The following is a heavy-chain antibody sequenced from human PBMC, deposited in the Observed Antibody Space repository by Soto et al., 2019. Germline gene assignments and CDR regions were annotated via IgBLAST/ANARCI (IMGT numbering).Heavy chain of an antibody. CDR2: ISYDGSNK. CDR1: GFTFSSYA. V-gene: IGHV3-30-3*01. D-gene: IGHD6-6*01. Sequence: QVQLVESGGGVVQPGRSLRLSCAASGFTFSSYAMHWVRQAPGKGLEWVAVISYDGSNKYYADSVKGRFTISRDNSKNPLYLQRNSLRAEDTAVYYWAKAYSSSSYYYYGMDVWGQGTTVTVSS. CDR3: AKAYSSSSYYYYGMDV. J-gene: IGHJ6*02.